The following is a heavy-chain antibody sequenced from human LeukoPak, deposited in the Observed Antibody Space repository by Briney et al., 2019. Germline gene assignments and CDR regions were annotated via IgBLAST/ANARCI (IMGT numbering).Heavy chain of an antibody. D-gene: IGHD1-26*01. CDR3: ARYHPHDSGSYSHYYYGMDV. Sequence: PSETLSLPCTVSGGSISSYYWRWVRHPPGKGLEWIGYIYYSGSTNYNPSLKSRVTISVDTSKNQFSLKLSSVTAADTAVYYCARYHPHDSGSYSHYYYGMDVWGQGTTVTVSS. V-gene: IGHV4-59*01. J-gene: IGHJ6*02. CDR2: IYYSGST. CDR1: GGSISSYY.